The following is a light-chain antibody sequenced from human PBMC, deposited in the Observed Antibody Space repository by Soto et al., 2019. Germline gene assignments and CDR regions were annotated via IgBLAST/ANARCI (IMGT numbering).Light chain of an antibody. CDR3: QSYDSGLSAVV. J-gene: IGLJ2*01. CDR1: SSNIGAGYD. Sequence: QSVLTQPPSVSGAPGQRVTISCTGSSSNIGAGYDVNWYQQLPGTAPKLLIYGNSNRPSGVPDRFSGSKSGTSGSLAITGLQSEDEADYYCQSYDSGLSAVVFGGGTKLTVL. CDR2: GNS. V-gene: IGLV1-40*01.